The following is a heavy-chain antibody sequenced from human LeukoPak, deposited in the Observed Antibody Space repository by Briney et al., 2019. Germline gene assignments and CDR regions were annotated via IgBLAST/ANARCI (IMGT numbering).Heavy chain of an antibody. CDR1: GFTFSSYS. Sequence: GGSLRLSCAASGFTFSSYSISWVRQAPGKGLEWVSSITSSGAYIDYADSVKDRFTISRDNAKNSLYLQMNSLRAEDTAVCYCARVTFGATTNNYYFYHMDVWGKGTSVTVSS. CDR3: ARVTFGATTNNYYFYHMDV. D-gene: IGHD5-24*01. V-gene: IGHV3-21*01. J-gene: IGHJ6*03. CDR2: ITSSGAYI.